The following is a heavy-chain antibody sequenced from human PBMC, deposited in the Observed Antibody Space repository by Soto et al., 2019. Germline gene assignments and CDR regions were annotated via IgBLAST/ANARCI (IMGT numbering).Heavy chain of an antibody. CDR3: ARVGRGGYSPSSWYYYYYYGMDV. CDR2: INHSGST. J-gene: IGHJ6*02. Sequence: SETLSLSCAVYDGSFSGYYWRWVRQPPGKWLVWIGEINHSGSTNYNPSLKSRVTISVDTSKNQFSLKLSSVTAADTAVYYCARVGRGGYSPSSWYYYYYYGMDVWGQGTTVT. V-gene: IGHV4-34*01. CDR1: DGSFSGYY. D-gene: IGHD5-18*01.